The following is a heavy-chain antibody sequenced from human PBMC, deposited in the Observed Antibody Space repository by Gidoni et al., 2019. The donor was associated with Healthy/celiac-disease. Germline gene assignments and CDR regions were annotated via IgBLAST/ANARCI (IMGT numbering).Heavy chain of an antibody. Sequence: EVQLVESGGGLVQPGRSLRLSCAASGFTFDDYAMHWVRQAPGKGLEWVSGISWNSGSIGYADSVKGRFTISRDNAKNSLYLQMNSLRAEDTALYYCAKAGGYCSGGSCYSGLYFDYWGQGTLVTVSS. CDR2: ISWNSGSI. J-gene: IGHJ4*02. V-gene: IGHV3-9*01. CDR1: GFTFDDYA. CDR3: AKAGGYCSGGSCYSGLYFDY. D-gene: IGHD2-15*01.